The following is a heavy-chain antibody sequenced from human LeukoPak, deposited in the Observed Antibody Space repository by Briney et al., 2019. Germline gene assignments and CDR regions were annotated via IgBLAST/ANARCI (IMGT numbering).Heavy chain of an antibody. CDR3: ARDGPSIAAAGRNWFDP. D-gene: IGHD6-13*01. Sequence: ASVKVSCKASGYTFTSYYMHWVRQAPGQGLEWMGIINPSGGSTSYAQKFQGRVTMTRDTSTSTDYMELSSLRSEDTAVYYCARDGPSIAAAGRNWFDPWGQGTLVTVSS. J-gene: IGHJ5*02. CDR2: INPSGGST. V-gene: IGHV1-46*01. CDR1: GYTFTSYY.